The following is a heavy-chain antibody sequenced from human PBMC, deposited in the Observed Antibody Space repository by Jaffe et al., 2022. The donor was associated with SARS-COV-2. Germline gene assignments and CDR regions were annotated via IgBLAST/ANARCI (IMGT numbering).Heavy chain of an antibody. CDR3: ARIVPDTAMVRFDY. D-gene: IGHD5-18*01. CDR1: GFSLSNARMG. Sequence: QVTLKESGPVLVKPTETLTLTCTVSGFSLSNARMGVSWIRQPPGKALEWLAHIFSNDEKSYSTSLKSRLTISKDTSKSQVVLTMTNMDPVDTATYYCARIVPDTAMVRFDYWGQGTLVTVSS. J-gene: IGHJ4*02. V-gene: IGHV2-26*01. CDR2: IFSNDEK.